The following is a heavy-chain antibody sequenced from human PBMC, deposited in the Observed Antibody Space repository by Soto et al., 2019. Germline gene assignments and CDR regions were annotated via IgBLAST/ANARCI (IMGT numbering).Heavy chain of an antibody. J-gene: IGHJ4*02. CDR2: IKQDGSET. V-gene: IGHV3-7*01. D-gene: IGHD6-6*01. Sequence: EVQLVESGGGLVQPGGSLRLSCAASGFTFSSYWMSWVRQAPGKGLEWVANIKQDGSETYYVDSVKGRFTISRDNAKDSLYLQMNSLRAEDAAVYYWASGAYSSSTFDYWGQGTLVTVSS. CDR1: GFTFSSYW. CDR3: ASGAYSSSTFDY.